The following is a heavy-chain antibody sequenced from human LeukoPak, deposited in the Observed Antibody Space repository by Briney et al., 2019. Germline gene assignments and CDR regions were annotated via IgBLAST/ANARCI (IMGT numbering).Heavy chain of an antibody. CDR3: ARRCRSCSSTSWWGWFDP. J-gene: IGHJ5*02. V-gene: IGHV5-51*01. D-gene: IGHD2-2*01. Sequence: GESLKISCKGSGYSFTSYWIGWVRQMPGKGLEWMGIIYPGDSDTRFSPSFQGQVTISADKSISTAYLQWSSLKASDTAMYYCARRCRSCSSTSWWGWFDPWGQGTLVTVSS. CDR1: GYSFTSYW. CDR2: IYPGDSDT.